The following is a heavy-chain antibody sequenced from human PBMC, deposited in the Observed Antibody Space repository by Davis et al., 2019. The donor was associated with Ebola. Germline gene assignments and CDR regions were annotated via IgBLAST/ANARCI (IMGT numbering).Heavy chain of an antibody. CDR1: GGTFSSYA. CDR2: IIPIFGTA. Sequence: SVKVSCKASGGTFSSYAISWVRQAPGQGLEWMGGIIPIFGTANYAQKFQGRVTITADESTSTAYMELSSLRSEDTAVYYCASGSRGVERRWIPGAFDYWGQGTLVTVSS. J-gene: IGHJ4*02. V-gene: IGHV1-69*13. CDR3: ASGSRGVERRWIPGAFDY. D-gene: IGHD1-1*01.